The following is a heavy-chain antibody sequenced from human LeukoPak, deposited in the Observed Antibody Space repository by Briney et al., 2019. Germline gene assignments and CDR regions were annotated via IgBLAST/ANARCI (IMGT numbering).Heavy chain of an antibody. CDR3: AEGAQTFDY. J-gene: IGHJ4*02. Sequence: GRSLRLSCAASGFTFSSYGMHWVRQAPGKGLEWVAVISYDGSNKYYADSVKGRFTISRDNSKNTLYLQMNSLRAEDTAVYYCAEGAQTFDYWGQGTLVTVSS. V-gene: IGHV3-30*18. CDR1: GFTFSSYG. CDR2: ISYDGSNK.